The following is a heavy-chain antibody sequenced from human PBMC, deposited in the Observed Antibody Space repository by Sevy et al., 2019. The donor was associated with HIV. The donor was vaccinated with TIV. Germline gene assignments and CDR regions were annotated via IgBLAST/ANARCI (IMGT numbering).Heavy chain of an antibody. D-gene: IGHD3-3*01. CDR3: ARENYDFWSGYYSYYYGMDV. CDR2: IWYDGSNK. J-gene: IGHJ6*02. V-gene: IGHV3-33*01. Sequence: GGSLRLSCAASGFTFSSYGMHWVRQAPGKGLEWVAVIWYDGSNKYYAYSVKGRFTISRDNSKKTLYLQMNSLRAEDTAVYYCARENYDFWSGYYSYYYGMDVWGQGTTVTVSS. CDR1: GFTFSSYG.